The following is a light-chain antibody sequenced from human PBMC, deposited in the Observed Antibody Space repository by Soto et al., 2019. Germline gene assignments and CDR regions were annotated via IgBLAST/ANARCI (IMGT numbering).Light chain of an antibody. CDR1: QSVSSSY. V-gene: IGKV3-20*01. CDR2: GAS. CDR3: QQYGTPPT. J-gene: IGKJ4*01. Sequence: EIVLTQSPGTLSLSPGERATLSCRASQSVSSSYLAWYQQKPGQAPRLLIYGASSRATGIPDRFSGSGSGTDFTLTISRLEPDDSAYYYCQQYGTPPTFGGGTKVEIK.